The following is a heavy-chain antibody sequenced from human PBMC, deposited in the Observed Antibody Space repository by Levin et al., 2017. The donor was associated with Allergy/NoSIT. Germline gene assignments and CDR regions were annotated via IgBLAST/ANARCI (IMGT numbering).Heavy chain of an antibody. CDR2: IIPILGIA. CDR3: ARDQDGIVVVPAAMGAFDI. J-gene: IGHJ3*02. V-gene: IGHV1-69*04. D-gene: IGHD2-2*01. Sequence: KISCKASGGTFSSYAISWVRQAPGQGLEWMGRIIPILGIANYAQKFQGRVTITADKSTSTAYMELSSLRSEDTAVYYCARDQDGIVVVPAAMGAFDIWGQGTMVTVSS. CDR1: GGTFSSYA.